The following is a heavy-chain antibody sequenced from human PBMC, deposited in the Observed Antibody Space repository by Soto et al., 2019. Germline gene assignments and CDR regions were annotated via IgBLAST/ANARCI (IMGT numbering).Heavy chain of an antibody. V-gene: IGHV4-59*01. CDR2: TYYSGST. D-gene: IGHD1-26*01. CDR3: ARARSGSYSDY. Sequence: PSETLSLTCTVSGGSIRSYYWSWIRQPPGKGLEWIGYTYYSGSTIYNPSLKSRVTMSVDTSKNQFSLKLNSVTAADTAVYYCARARSGSYSDYWGQGTLVTVSS. J-gene: IGHJ4*02. CDR1: GGSIRSYY.